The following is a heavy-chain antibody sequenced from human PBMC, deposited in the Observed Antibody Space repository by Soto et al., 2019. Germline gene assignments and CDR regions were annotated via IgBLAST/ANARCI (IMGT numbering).Heavy chain of an antibody. V-gene: IGHV4-61*01. CDR2: IFYSGST. CDR3: ARRYGSAFDI. D-gene: IGHD4-17*01. Sequence: SETLSLTCTVSGGSISSGNYYWSWIRQPPGKGLEWIGFIFYSGSTNYNTSLKSRVTISVDTSKNQFSLKLSSVTAADTAVYYCARRYGSAFDIWGHGTMVTVSS. J-gene: IGHJ3*02. CDR1: GGSISSGNYY.